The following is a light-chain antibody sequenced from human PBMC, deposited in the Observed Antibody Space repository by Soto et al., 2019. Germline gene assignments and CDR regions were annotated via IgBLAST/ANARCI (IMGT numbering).Light chain of an antibody. CDR2: DVS. CDR3: SSYTISNTLV. J-gene: IGLJ1*01. CDR1: SSDVGGYNY. V-gene: IGLV2-14*01. Sequence: QSALTQPASVSGSPGQSITISCTGTSSDVGGYNYVSWYQQYPGKAPKLMIYDVSNRPSGVSNRFSGSKSGNTAPLTISGLQAEDEADYYCSSYTISNTLVFGSGTQLTVL.